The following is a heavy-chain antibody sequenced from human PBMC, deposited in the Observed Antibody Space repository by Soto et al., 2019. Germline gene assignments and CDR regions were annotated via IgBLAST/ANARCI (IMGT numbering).Heavy chain of an antibody. CDR3: AKAPFIRGYYFDY. Sequence: QVRLVASGGGVVQPGRSLRLSCTASGFTFSNYGMHWVRQAPGKGLEWVAIISSDGSTKYYADSVKGRFTISRDNSKNALYLQMNSLRAEDTAVYYCAKAPFIRGYYFDYWGQGTLVTVSS. J-gene: IGHJ4*02. CDR2: ISSDGSTK. V-gene: IGHV3-30*18. CDR1: GFTFSNYG. D-gene: IGHD3-22*01.